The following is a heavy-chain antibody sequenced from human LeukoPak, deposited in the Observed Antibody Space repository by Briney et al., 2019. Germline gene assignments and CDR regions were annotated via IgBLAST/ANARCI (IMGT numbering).Heavy chain of an antibody. V-gene: IGHV1-46*01. Sequence: ASVKVSCKASGYTFTSYYMRWVRQAPGQGLEWMGIINPSGGSTSYAQKFQGRVTMTRDMSTSTVYMELSSLRSEDTAVYYCAREAATVVTPGGDAFDIWGQGTMVTVSS. J-gene: IGHJ3*02. CDR3: AREAATVVTPGGDAFDI. D-gene: IGHD4-23*01. CDR2: INPSGGST. CDR1: GYTFTSYY.